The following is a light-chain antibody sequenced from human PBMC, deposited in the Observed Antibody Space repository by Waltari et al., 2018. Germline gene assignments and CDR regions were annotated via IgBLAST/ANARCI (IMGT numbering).Light chain of an antibody. Sequence: SYELTQPSSVSGSRGKRARITCSGDLLAKKYARWFQQRPGQAPLLVSYKGSERPSGIPERFSGSSSGTTVTLTISGAQVEDEADYYCYSATDNNLGIFGGGTKLTVL. J-gene: IGLJ2*01. CDR3: YSATDNNLGI. CDR2: KGS. V-gene: IGLV3-27*01. CDR1: LLAKKY.